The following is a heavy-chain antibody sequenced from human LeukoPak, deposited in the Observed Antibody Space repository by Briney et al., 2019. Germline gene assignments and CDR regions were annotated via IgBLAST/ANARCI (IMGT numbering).Heavy chain of an antibody. CDR2: IRSSGTTM. Sequence: PGGSLRLSCVASGFTFSRNSMNWVRQAPGKGLEWVSHIRSSGTTMYYADSVKGRFTTSRDNAKNSLYLQMSNLRAEDTAVYFCARGGGLDVWGQGATVTVSS. D-gene: IGHD3-16*01. CDR1: GFTFSRNS. CDR3: ARGGGLDV. J-gene: IGHJ6*02. V-gene: IGHV3-48*04.